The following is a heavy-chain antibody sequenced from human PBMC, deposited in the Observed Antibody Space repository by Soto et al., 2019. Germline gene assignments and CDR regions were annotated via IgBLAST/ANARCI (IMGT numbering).Heavy chain of an antibody. CDR3: ARALNYYYYYDSSGYAI. D-gene: IGHD3-22*01. Sequence: WETLSLTCAVYGGSFSGYYWSWIRQPPGKGLEWIGEINHSGSTNYNPSLKSRVTISVDTSKNQFSLKLSSVTAADTAVYYCARALNYYYYYDSSGYAIWGQGTLVTVSS. CDR2: INHSGST. CDR1: GGSFSGYY. J-gene: IGHJ4*02. V-gene: IGHV4-34*01.